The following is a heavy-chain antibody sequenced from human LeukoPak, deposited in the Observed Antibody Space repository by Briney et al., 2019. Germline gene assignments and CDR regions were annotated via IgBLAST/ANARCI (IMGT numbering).Heavy chain of an antibody. Sequence: SETLSLTCTVSGGSISSYYWSWIRQPPGKGLEWIGYIYTSGSTNYNPSLKSRVTMSVDTSKNQFSLKLSSVTAADTAVYYCARDSSPLLWGSDYGMDVWGQGTTVTVSS. CDR1: GGSISSYY. CDR2: IYTSGST. CDR3: ARDSSPLLWGSDYGMDV. D-gene: IGHD3-10*01. J-gene: IGHJ6*02. V-gene: IGHV4-4*09.